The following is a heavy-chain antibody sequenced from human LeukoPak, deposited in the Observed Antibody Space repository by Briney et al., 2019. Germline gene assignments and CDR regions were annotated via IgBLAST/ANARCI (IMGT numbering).Heavy chain of an antibody. CDR1: GFTFSSYG. CDR3: ARGGKTRIAVAGPKINYYYYYYMDV. J-gene: IGHJ6*03. V-gene: IGHV3-30*02. CDR2: IRYDGSNK. D-gene: IGHD6-19*01. Sequence: GGSLRLSCAASGFTFSSYGMHWVRQAPGKGLEWVAFIRYDGSNKYYADSVKGRFTISRDNSKNTLYLQMNSLRAEDTAVYYCARGGKTRIAVAGPKINYYYYYYMDVWGKGTTVTISS.